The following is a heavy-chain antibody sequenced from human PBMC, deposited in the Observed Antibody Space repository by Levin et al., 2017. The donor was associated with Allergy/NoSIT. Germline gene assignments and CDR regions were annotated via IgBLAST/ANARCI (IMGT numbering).Heavy chain of an antibody. D-gene: IGHD3-10*01. CDR2: INPNSGGT. Sequence: ASVKVSCKASGYTFTGYYMHWVRQAPGQGLEWMGWINPNSGGTNYAQKFQGRVTMTRDTSISTAYMELSRLRSDDTAVYYCARLAVRGVIITPDYWGQGTLVTVSS. J-gene: IGHJ4*02. V-gene: IGHV1-2*02. CDR3: ARLAVRGVIITPDY. CDR1: GYTFTGYY.